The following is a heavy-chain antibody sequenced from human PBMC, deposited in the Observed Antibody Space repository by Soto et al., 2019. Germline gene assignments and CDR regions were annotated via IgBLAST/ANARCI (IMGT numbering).Heavy chain of an antibody. D-gene: IGHD1-1*01. V-gene: IGHV4-59*01. Sequence: QVQLRESGPGLVKSSETLSLTCTVSGGSISTYYWSWVRQPPGKGLEWIGYLYYSGTATYNPSLRSRVTISVDTSKNQCSLRLSSVTAADTAVYYCARGDGIQLGSLAGRYYYHKMDVWGQGTTVTVYS. CDR1: GGSISTYY. CDR2: LYYSGTA. J-gene: IGHJ6*02. CDR3: ARGDGIQLGSLAGRYYYHKMDV.